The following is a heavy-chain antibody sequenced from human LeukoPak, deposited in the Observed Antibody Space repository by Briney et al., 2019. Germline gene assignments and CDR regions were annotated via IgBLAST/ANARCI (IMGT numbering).Heavy chain of an antibody. CDR2: IYYSGST. J-gene: IGHJ6*02. V-gene: IGHV4-59*01. CDR3: ARVAGTGMDA. D-gene: IGHD6-19*01. CDR1: GGSISSYY. Sequence: SETLSLTCTVSGGSISSYYWSWIRQPPGKGLEWIGYIYYSGSTNYNPSLKSRVTISVDTSKNQFSLKLSSVTAADTAVYYCARVAGTGMDAWGQGTTVTVSS.